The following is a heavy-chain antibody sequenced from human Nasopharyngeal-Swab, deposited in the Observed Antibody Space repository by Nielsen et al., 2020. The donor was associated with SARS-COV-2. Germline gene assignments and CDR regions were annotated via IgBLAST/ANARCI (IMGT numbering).Heavy chain of an antibody. V-gene: IGHV1-18*01. D-gene: IGHD2-2*01. CDR3: ARDFRVGCSSTSCYYYYGMDV. Sequence: ASVKVSCKASGYTFTSYGISWVRQAPGQGLEWMGCISAYNGNTNYAQKLQGRVTMTTDTSTSTAYMELRSLRSDDTAVYYCARDFRVGCSSTSCYYYYGMDVWGQGTTVTVSS. CDR1: GYTFTSYG. CDR2: ISAYNGNT. J-gene: IGHJ6*02.